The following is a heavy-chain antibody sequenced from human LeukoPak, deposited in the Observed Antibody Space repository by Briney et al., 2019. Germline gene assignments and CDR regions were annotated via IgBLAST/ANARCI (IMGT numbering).Heavy chain of an antibody. CDR3: TTRKVYCSGGSCYHFGLD. J-gene: IGHJ4*02. Sequence: GGSLRLSCAASGFTFSNAWMSWVRQAPGKGLEWVGRIKSKTDGGTTDYAAPVKGRFTISRDDSKNTLYLQMSSLKTEDTAVYYCTTRKVYCSGGSCYHFGLDWGQGTLVTVSS. V-gene: IGHV3-15*01. CDR2: IKSKTDGGTT. CDR1: GFTFSNAW. D-gene: IGHD2-15*01.